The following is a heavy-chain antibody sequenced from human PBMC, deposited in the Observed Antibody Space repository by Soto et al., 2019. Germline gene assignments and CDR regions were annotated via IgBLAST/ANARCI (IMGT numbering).Heavy chain of an antibody. CDR2: IYYSGST. CDR1: GGSISSYY. Sequence: PSETLSLTCTVSGGSISSYYRSWIRQPPGKGLEWIGYIYYSGSTNYNPSLKSRVTISVDTSKNQFSLKLSSVTAADTAVYYCARGGPGDYYGSGSYLGYYYYYMDVWGKGTTVTVSS. V-gene: IGHV4-59*01. J-gene: IGHJ6*03. D-gene: IGHD3-10*01. CDR3: ARGGPGDYYGSGSYLGYYYYYMDV.